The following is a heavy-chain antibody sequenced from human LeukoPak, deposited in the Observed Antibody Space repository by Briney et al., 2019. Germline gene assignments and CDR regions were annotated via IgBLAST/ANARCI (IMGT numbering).Heavy chain of an antibody. CDR3: ARGYGSSGNEKIFDY. Sequence: GGSLRLSCAASGFTFSSYWMHWVRQAPGKGLVWVSRIESDGSTTSYADSVKGRFTISRDNAKNTLYLQMNSLRAENTAVYYCARGYGSSGNEKIFDYWGQGTLVTVSS. V-gene: IGHV3-74*01. CDR1: GFTFSSYW. D-gene: IGHD6-19*01. J-gene: IGHJ4*02. CDR2: IESDGSTT.